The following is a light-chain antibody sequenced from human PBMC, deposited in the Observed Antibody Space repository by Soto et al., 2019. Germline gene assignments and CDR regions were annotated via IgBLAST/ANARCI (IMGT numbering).Light chain of an antibody. Sequence: DIQMTQSPSSLSASVGDRVTITCRASQSIRSYLNWYQQKPGKVPQILIYAASSLQSGVSSRFSGSGFGTDFTLTISSLKAEDFGTYYCQQSYRTPLTFGGGTKVDIK. CDR2: AAS. J-gene: IGKJ4*01. CDR1: QSIRSY. CDR3: QQSYRTPLT. V-gene: IGKV1-39*01.